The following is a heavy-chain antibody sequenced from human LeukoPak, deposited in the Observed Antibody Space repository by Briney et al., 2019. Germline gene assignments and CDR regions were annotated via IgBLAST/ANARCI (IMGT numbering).Heavy chain of an antibody. CDR2: INHSGST. J-gene: IGHJ5*02. Sequence: SETLSLTCAVYGGSFSGYYWSWIRQPPGKGLEWIGEINHSGSTNYNPSLKSRVTISVDTSKNQFSLKLSSVTAADTAVYYCARGRGNIVVVPAAVSPAGNWFDPWGQGTLVTVSS. CDR1: GGSFSGYY. CDR3: ARGRGNIVVVPAAVSPAGNWFDP. D-gene: IGHD2-2*01. V-gene: IGHV4-34*01.